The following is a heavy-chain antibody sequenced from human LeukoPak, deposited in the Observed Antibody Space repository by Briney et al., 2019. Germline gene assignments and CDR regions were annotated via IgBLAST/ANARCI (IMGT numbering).Heavy chain of an antibody. J-gene: IGHJ4*02. CDR3: ARVKITFGGTFDY. V-gene: IGHV1-69*06. CDR1: GYTFTGYY. CDR2: IIPIFGTA. D-gene: IGHD3-16*01. Sequence: SVKVSCKASGYTFTGYYMHWVRQAPGQGLEWMGGIIPIFGTANYAQKFQGRVTITADKSTSTAYMELSSLRSEDTAVYYCARVKITFGGTFDYWGQGTLVTVSS.